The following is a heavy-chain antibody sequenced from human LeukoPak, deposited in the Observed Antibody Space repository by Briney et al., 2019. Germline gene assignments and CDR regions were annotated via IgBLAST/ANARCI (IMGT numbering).Heavy chain of an antibody. CDR2: INDSGGST. D-gene: IGHD5-18*01. J-gene: IGHJ4*02. Sequence: GGSLRLSCAASGFTFSNYAMSWVRQAPGKGLEWVSTINDSGGSTYYADSVKGRFTISRDNAKNSLYLQMNSLRVEDTAVYYCARGRDTAMALGYWGQGTLVTVSS. CDR1: GFTFSNYA. CDR3: ARGRDTAMALGY. V-gene: IGHV3-23*01.